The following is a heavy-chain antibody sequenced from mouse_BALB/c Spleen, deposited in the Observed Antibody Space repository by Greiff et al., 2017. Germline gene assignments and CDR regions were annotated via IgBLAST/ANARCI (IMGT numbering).Heavy chain of an antibody. Sequence: EVKVVESGGGLVKPGGSLKLSCAASGFTFSSYAMSWVRQTPEKRLEWVATISSGGSYTYYPDSVKGRFTISRDNAKNTLYLQMSSLRSEDTAMYYCARHNYGNYPYWYFDVWGAETTVTVSS. CDR3: ARHNYGNYPYWYFDV. CDR2: ISSGGSYT. V-gene: IGHV5-9-3*01. D-gene: IGHD2-1*01. CDR1: GFTFSSYA. J-gene: IGHJ1*01.